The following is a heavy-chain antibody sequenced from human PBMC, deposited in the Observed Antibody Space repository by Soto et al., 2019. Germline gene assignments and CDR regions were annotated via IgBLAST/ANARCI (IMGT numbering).Heavy chain of an antibody. CDR3: ARRRALRGIQYYYYYGMDV. CDR1: GGTFSSYA. J-gene: IGHJ6*02. CDR2: IIPIFGTA. Sequence: ASVKVSCKASGGTFSSYAISWVRQAPGQGLEWMGGIIPIFGTANYAQKFQGRVTITADESTSTAYMELSSLRSEDTAVYYCARRRALRGIQYYYYYGMDVWGQGTTVTVSS. D-gene: IGHD3-3*02. V-gene: IGHV1-69*13.